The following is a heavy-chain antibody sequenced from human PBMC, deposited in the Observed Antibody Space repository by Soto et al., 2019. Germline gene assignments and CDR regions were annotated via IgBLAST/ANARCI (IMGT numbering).Heavy chain of an antibody. CDR3: ARLGGYVSVGYYYLWGS. CDR2: INHSGST. D-gene: IGHD3-22*01. Sequence: SETLSLTCRVSDGSMNSDSSYWGWIRQPPGKGLEWIGVINHSGSTYHNLSLKGRVTMSVDASRNQFSLKLTSMTAADTAVYYCARLGGYVSVGYYYLWGSWGQGTLVTVSS. J-gene: IGHJ5*02. V-gene: IGHV4-39*01. CDR1: DGSMNSDSSY.